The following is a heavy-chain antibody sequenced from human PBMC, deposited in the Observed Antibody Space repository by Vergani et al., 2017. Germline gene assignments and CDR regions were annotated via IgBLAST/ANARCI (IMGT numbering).Heavy chain of an antibody. CDR3: ARDQAPYDSSGLDY. V-gene: IGHV3-23*03. J-gene: IGHJ4*02. Sequence: EVQLLESGGGLVQPGGSLRLSCAASGFTFSSYAMSWVRQAPGKGLEWVSVIYSGGSTYSADSVKGRFTISRDNSKNTLYLQMNSLRAEDTAVYYCARDQAPYDSSGLDYWGQGTLVTVSS. CDR2: IYSGGST. CDR1: GFTFSSYA. D-gene: IGHD3-22*01.